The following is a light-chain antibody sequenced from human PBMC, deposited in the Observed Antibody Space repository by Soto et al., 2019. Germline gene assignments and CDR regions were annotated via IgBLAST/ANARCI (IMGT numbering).Light chain of an antibody. J-gene: IGKJ4*01. CDR3: QQLNSYPLT. CDR2: GAS. CDR1: QGIFSN. V-gene: IGKV1-9*01. Sequence: IQLTQSPSSLSASVGDRVTITCRASQGIFSNLAWYQQEPGRAPKLLIYGASALQSGVPSRFSGSGSGTDFTLTISSLQPEDFATYHCQQLNSYPLTFGGGTKVDIK.